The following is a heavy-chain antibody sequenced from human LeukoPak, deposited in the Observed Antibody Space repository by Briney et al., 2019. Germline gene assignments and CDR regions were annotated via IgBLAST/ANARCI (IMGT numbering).Heavy chain of an antibody. CDR2: IYNGGTT. D-gene: IGHD1-26*01. J-gene: IGHJ4*02. CDR1: GVTSNY. V-gene: IGHV3-66*02. CDR3: AGGREVARSFDY. Sequence: PGGSLRLSCAASGVTSNYMSWVRQAPGKGLEWVSVIYNGGTTYYADSLKGRFTISRDNSKSTLFLYLQMNSLRTDDTAVYYCAGGREVARSFDYWGQGTLVTVSS.